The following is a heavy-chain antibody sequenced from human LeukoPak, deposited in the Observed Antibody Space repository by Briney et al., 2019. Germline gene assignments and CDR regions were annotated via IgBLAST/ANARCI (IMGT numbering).Heavy chain of an antibody. D-gene: IGHD6-13*01. V-gene: IGHV1-24*01. CDR1: GYTLTELS. Sequence: ASVKVSCKVSGYTLTELSMHWVRQAPGKGLEWMGGFDPEDGETIYAQKSQGRVTMTEDTSTDTAYMELSSLRSEDTAVYYCATKVAAAGTYAFDIWGQGTMVTVSS. CDR3: ATKVAAAGTYAFDI. J-gene: IGHJ3*02. CDR2: FDPEDGET.